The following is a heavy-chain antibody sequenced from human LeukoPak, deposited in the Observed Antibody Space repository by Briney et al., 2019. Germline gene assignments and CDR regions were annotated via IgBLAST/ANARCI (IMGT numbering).Heavy chain of an antibody. Sequence: SETLSLTCTVSGGSISSSSYYWGWIRQPPGKGLEWIGSIYYSGSTYYNPSLKSRVTISVDTSKNQFSLKLSSVTAADTAVYYCARDRHPGVTMVRGVIDDAFDIWGQGTMVTVSS. CDR2: IYYSGST. CDR3: ARDRHPGVTMVRGVIDDAFDI. D-gene: IGHD3-10*01. J-gene: IGHJ3*02. CDR1: GGSISSSSYY. V-gene: IGHV4-39*07.